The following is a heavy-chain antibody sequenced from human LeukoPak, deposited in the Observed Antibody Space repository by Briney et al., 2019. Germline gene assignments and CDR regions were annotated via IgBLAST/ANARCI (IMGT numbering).Heavy chain of an antibody. CDR2: IWYDGSNK. J-gene: IGHJ4*02. D-gene: IGHD6-19*01. CDR1: GFTFSSYG. Sequence: GGSLRLSCAASGFTFSSYGMHWVRQAPGKGLEWVAVIWYDGSNKYHADSVKGRFTISRDNSKNTLYLQMNSLRAEDTAVYYCAKVYSSGWYYFDYWGQGTLVTVSS. V-gene: IGHV3-33*06. CDR3: AKVYSSGWYYFDY.